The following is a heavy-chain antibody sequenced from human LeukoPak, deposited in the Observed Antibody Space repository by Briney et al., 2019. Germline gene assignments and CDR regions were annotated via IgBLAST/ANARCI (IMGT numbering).Heavy chain of an antibody. CDR2: IYPGDSDT. Sequence: GESLKISCKGSGYSFTSYWIGWVRQMPGKGLEWMGIIYPGDSDTRYSPSFQGQVTISADKSISTAYLQWSSLKASDTAMYYCARQVTMVRGVPDAFDIWGQGTMVTVSS. CDR1: GYSFTSYW. V-gene: IGHV5-51*01. J-gene: IGHJ3*02. CDR3: ARQVTMVRGVPDAFDI. D-gene: IGHD3-10*01.